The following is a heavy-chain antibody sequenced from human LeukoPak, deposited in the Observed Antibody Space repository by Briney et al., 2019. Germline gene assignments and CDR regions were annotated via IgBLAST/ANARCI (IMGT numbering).Heavy chain of an antibody. D-gene: IGHD6-13*01. J-gene: IGHJ4*02. CDR1: GFTFSSYE. CDR3: ARDLGAAAVLFDY. CDR2: ISSSGSTI. V-gene: IGHV3-48*03. Sequence: GGFLRLSCAASGFTFSSYEMNWVRQAPGKGLEWVSYISSSGSTIYYADSVKGRFTISRDNAKNSLYLQMNSLRAEDTAVYYCARDLGAAAVLFDYWGQGTLVTVSS.